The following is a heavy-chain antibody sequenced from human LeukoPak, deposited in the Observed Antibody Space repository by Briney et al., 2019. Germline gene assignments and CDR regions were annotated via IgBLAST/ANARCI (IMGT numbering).Heavy chain of an antibody. V-gene: IGHV3-7*01. CDR1: GFTFSSYW. CDR2: IKQDGSEK. J-gene: IGHJ4*02. CDR3: ARDRGECTNGVCYYHDFDY. D-gene: IGHD2-8*01. Sequence: GGSLRLSCAASGFTFSSYWMTWVRQAPGKGLEWVANIKQDGSEKYYVDSVKGRFTISRDNAKNSLSLHMNSLRAEDTAVYYCARDRGECTNGVCYYHDFDYWGQGALVTVSS.